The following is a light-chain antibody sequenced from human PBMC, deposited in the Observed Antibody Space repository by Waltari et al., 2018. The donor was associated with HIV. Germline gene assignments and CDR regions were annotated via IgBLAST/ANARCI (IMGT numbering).Light chain of an antibody. CDR3: QSYDMSQSGSLV. CDR2: DNS. V-gene: IGLV1-40*01. CDR1: RSNTGPGLH. J-gene: IGLJ2*01. Sequence: QPALTPPSSASAVPGPCASTACTAARSNTGPGLHAPWEQQIQGNAPNLLIYDNSMRPSGVPDRFSGSKSGTSASLAITGLQSEDEADYYCQSYDMSQSGSLVFGGGTKLTVL.